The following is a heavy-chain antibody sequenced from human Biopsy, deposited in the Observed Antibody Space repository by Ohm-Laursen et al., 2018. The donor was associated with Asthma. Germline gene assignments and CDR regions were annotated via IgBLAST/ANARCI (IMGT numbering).Heavy chain of an antibody. J-gene: IGHJ4*02. CDR2: IYSGGGT. Sequence: GSLRLSCSASGFTVSTNGMSWVRQPPGKGLEWVSVIYSGGGTYYADSVRGRFTIPRDYSKNTLYLQMHSLRAEDTAVYYCARGDSSNWSHYYFDYWGQGTLVTVSS. CDR3: ARGDSSNWSHYYFDY. CDR1: GFTVSTNG. V-gene: IGHV3-53*01. D-gene: IGHD3-22*01.